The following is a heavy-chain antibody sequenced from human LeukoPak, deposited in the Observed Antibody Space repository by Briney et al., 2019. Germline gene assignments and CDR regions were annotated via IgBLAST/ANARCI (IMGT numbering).Heavy chain of an antibody. J-gene: IGHJ6*03. V-gene: IGHV1-24*01. Sequence: GASVKVSCKVSGYTLTELSMHWVRQAPGKGLEWRGGFDPEDGETIYAQRFQGRVTMTEDTSTDTAYMEPSSLRSADTAVYYCATCEAAAGRSRNYYYYMDVWGNGTPVTVSS. CDR2: FDPEDGET. CDR3: ATCEAAAGRSRNYYYYMDV. D-gene: IGHD6-13*01. CDR1: GYTLTELS.